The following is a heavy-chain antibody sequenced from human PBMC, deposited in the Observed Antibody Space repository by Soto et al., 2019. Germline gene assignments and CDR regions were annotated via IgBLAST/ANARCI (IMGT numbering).Heavy chain of an antibody. J-gene: IGHJ6*02. CDR3: AGGRSSYYGMDV. CDR1: GFTFSDYY. CDR2: ISNSGSTI. Sequence: QVQLVESGGGLVKPGGSLRLSCAASGFTFSDYYMSWIRQAPGKGLEWVSYISNSGSTIYYAESVRGRLTFSRDNAKNSLYLQMNSLRAEDTAVYYCAGGRSSYYGMDVWGQGTTVSVSS. D-gene: IGHD3-16*01. V-gene: IGHV3-11*01.